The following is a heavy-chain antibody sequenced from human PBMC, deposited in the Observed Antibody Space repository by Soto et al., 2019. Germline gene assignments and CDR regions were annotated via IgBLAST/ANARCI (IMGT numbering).Heavy chain of an antibody. Sequence: PGGSLRLSCAASGFMFSDYSMTWIRQAPGKGLEWLSGSSNRDRSTYYADSVKDRFVVSKDNSKNLVYLQVNSLRAEDTAVYFCARAWKIEKFGVISMSKGLDVWGQGTTVTVSS. CDR1: GFMFSDYS. CDR3: ARAWKIEKFGVISMSKGLDV. V-gene: IGHV3-11*01. CDR2: SSNRDRST. J-gene: IGHJ6*02. D-gene: IGHD3-3*01.